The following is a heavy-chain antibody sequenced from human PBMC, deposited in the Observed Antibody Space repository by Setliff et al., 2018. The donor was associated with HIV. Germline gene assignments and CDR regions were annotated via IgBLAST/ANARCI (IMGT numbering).Heavy chain of an antibody. CDR1: GGTFSSYA. J-gene: IGHJ4*03. CDR3: ARPQHLVDDIFNF. CDR2: IIPIFGTA. D-gene: IGHD3-9*01. V-gene: IGHV1-69*13. Sequence: GASVKVSCKASGGTFSSYAISWVRQAPGQGLEWMGGIIPIFGTANYAQKFQGRVTITADESTSTAYMELSSLRSEDTAVYYCARPQHLVDDIFNFWGQGTLVTVSS.